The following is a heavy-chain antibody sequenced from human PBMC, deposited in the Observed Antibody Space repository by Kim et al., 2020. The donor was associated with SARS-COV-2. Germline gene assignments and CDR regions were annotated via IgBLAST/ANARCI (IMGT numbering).Heavy chain of an antibody. V-gene: IGHV3-74*01. CDR1: GFTFSSYW. D-gene: IGHD6-13*01. CDR3: AVRMAAAGIDYYYYGMDG. Sequence: GGSLRLSCAASGFTFSSYWMHWVRQAPGKGLVWVSRINSDGSSTSYADSVKGRFTISRDNAKNTLYLQMNSLRAEDTAVYYCAVRMAAAGIDYYYYGMDGWSQGTTVTVSS. J-gene: IGHJ6*02. CDR2: INSDGSST.